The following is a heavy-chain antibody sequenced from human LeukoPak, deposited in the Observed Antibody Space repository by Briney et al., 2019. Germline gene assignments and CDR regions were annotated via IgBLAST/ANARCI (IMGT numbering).Heavy chain of an antibody. V-gene: IGHV3-7*01. CDR3: ARDGDYWGRVARWGY. J-gene: IGHJ4*02. Sequence: GGSLRLSCAASGFTFSSYWMSWVRQAPGKGLEWVANIKQDGSEKYYVDSVKGRFTISRDNAKNSLYLQMNSLRAEDTAVYYCARDGDYWGRVARWGYWGQGTLVTVSS. CDR2: IKQDGSEK. D-gene: IGHD4-17*01. CDR1: GFTFSSYW.